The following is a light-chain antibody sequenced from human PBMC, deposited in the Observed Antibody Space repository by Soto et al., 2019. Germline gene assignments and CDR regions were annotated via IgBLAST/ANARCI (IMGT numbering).Light chain of an antibody. J-gene: IGKJ5*01. CDR3: QRYDNV. CDR1: QDIRKY. CDR2: EAS. V-gene: IGKV1-33*01. Sequence: DIQMTQSPSPLSASVGDRVTITCQASQDIRKYLNWYQQKPGKAPKLLIYEASNLQTGVPSRFSGSGAGTDFTFTISSLQPEDIATYYCQRYDNVFGQGTRLEIK.